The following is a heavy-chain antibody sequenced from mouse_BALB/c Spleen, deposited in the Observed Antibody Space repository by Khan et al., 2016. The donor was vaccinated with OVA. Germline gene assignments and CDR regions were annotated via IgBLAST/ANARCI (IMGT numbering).Heavy chain of an antibody. CDR1: GFTLSSYT. V-gene: IGHV5-12-2*01. D-gene: IGHD1-1*01. J-gene: IGHJ4*01. CDR2: ISHGGSSV. CDR3: TRPSTTQYDYGMDY. Sequence: EVELVESGGGLVQPGGSLKLSCAASGFTLSSYTMSWVRQTPDKRLEWVAFISHGGSSVYYPDTVKGRFTSSRDNAKNTLYLQMSSLKSEDTAMYYCTRPSTTQYDYGMDYWGQGTSVIVSS.